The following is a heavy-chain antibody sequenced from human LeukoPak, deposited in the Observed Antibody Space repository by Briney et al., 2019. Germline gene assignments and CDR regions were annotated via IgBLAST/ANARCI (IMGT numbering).Heavy chain of an antibody. CDR1: GFTFSRYG. D-gene: IGHD1-1*01. CDR3: ATGLVESLDY. CDR2: ITCDGSSK. V-gene: IGHV3-30*03. J-gene: IGHJ4*02. Sequence: PGRSLRLSCAASGFTFSRYGMHWVRQAPGKGLARVADITCDGSSKYYADSVKGRFTIFRDNSKNARYLQMNSLRAEDTAVYYCATGLVESLDYWRQGTLLTV.